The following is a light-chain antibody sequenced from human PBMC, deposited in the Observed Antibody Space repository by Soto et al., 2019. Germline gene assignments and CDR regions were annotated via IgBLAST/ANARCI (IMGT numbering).Light chain of an antibody. Sequence: DIQMTQSPSSLSASVGDTVTITCRASQSIGKHLNWYQQKPGKAPKFLIYSVSSLQSGVPSRLSGSGSGTEFTLTINSLQPEDFATYYCQQGYSSAITFGQGTRLEI. CDR2: SVS. CDR1: QSIGKH. J-gene: IGKJ5*01. CDR3: QQGYSSAIT. V-gene: IGKV1-39*01.